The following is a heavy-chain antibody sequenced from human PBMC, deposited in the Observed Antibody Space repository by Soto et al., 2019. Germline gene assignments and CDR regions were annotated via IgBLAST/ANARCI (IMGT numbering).Heavy chain of an antibody. CDR2: IYHSGST. J-gene: IGHJ5*02. D-gene: IGHD2-2*01. V-gene: IGHV4-30-2*01. Sequence: PSETLSLTCAVSGGPISSGGYSWSWIRQPPGKGLEWIGYIYHSGSTYYNPSLKSRVTISVDRSENQFSLKLSSVTAADTAVYYCARGVVPALRFDPWGQGTLVTVSS. CDR3: ARGVVPALRFDP. CDR1: GGPISSGGYS.